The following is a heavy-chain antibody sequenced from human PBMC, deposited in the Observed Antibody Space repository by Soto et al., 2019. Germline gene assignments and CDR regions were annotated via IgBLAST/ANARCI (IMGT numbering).Heavy chain of an antibody. J-gene: IGHJ3*02. CDR2: ISSSGSTI. V-gene: IGHV3-11*01. CDR1: GFTFSDYY. Sequence: GGSLRLSCAASGFTFSDYYMSWIRQAPGKGLEWVSYISSSGSTIYYADSVKGRFTISRDNAKNSLYLQMNSLRAEDTAVYYCAREVWDFEAVVAAPDAFDIWGQGTMVTVSS. D-gene: IGHD2-15*01. CDR3: AREVWDFEAVVAAPDAFDI.